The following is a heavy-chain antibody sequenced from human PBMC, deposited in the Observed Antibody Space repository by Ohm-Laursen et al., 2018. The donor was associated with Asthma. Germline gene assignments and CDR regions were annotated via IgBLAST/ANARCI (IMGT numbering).Heavy chain of an antibody. Sequence: TQTLTLTCTFSGFSLSTSGVGVGWIRQPPGKALEWLALIYWNDDKRYSPSLKSRLTITKDTSKNQVVLTMTNMDPVDTATYYCARITRGVQWLVRDAFDIWGQGTMVTVSS. J-gene: IGHJ3*02. D-gene: IGHD6-19*01. CDR1: GFSLSTSGVG. CDR2: IYWNDDK. V-gene: IGHV2-5*01. CDR3: ARITRGVQWLVRDAFDI.